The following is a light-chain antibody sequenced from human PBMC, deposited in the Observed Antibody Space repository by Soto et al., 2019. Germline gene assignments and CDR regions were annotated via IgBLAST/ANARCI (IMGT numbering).Light chain of an antibody. V-gene: IGKV1-5*03. CDR1: QSISNW. CDR2: KAS. J-gene: IGKJ1*01. CDR3: QQYDSYSRT. Sequence: DIQMTQSPSTLSASVGDTVTITCRASQSISNWLAWHQQKPGKAPKLLIYKASTLESGVPSRFSGSGSGTEFTLTISSLQPDDFATYYCQQYDSYSRTFGQGTKVEIK.